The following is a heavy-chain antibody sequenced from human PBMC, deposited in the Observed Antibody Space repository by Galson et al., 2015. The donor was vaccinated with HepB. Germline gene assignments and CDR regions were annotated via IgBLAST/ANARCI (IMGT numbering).Heavy chain of an antibody. Sequence: SLRLSCAASGFTFSSHAMSWVRQAPGKGLEWVSAISPSSSDTYYADSVKGRFTISRDNPKQTLYLQMNSLRAEDTAVYYCERYCASSSCSTYSYFYGMDVWGQGTTVTVSS. D-gene: IGHD2-2*01. CDR3: ERYCASSSCSTYSYFYGMDV. CDR2: ISPSSSDT. J-gene: IGHJ6*02. V-gene: IGHV3-23*01. CDR1: GFTFSSHA.